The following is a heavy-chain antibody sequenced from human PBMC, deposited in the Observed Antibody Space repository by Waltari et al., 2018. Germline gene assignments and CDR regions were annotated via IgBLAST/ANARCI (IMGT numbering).Heavy chain of an antibody. CDR1: RYTFTDYY. V-gene: IGHV1-69-2*01. Sequence: EAQLVQSGAEVKKPGATVKISCKGSRYTFTDYYIHWVQQAPEKGLDWMGLVEPEDGGTVYAEKFQGRVTISADTSTDTTHMELSSLRSEDTAVYYCVRGPRVAAAGLDYWGQGTLVTVSS. CDR2: VEPEDGGT. J-gene: IGHJ4*02. CDR3: VRGPRVAAAGLDY. D-gene: IGHD6-13*01.